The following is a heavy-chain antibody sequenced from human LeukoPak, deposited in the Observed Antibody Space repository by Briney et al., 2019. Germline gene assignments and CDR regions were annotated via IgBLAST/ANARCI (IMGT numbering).Heavy chain of an antibody. CDR1: GFPFSYSE. Sequence: GARTLSFAVPGFPFSYSEMNWVRQAPGKGREWVSYIISSGTSIYYTNSLKGPFTISRDNAKNSLSLQMNSLRAEDTAIYYCARDDLNWGSYYYGMDVWGQGTPVTVSS. D-gene: IGHD7-27*01. J-gene: IGHJ6*02. CDR2: IISSGTSI. V-gene: IGHV3-48*03. CDR3: ARDDLNWGSYYYGMDV.